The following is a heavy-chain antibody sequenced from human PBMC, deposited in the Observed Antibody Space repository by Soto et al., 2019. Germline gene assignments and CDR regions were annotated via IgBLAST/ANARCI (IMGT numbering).Heavy chain of an antibody. CDR3: ARGWGSSTPYYYYYGMDV. CDR1: GFTFSSYA. Sequence: PGGSLRLSCAASGFTFSSYAMHWVRQAPGKGLEWVAVISYDGSNKYYAESVKGRFTISRDNSKNTLYPQVNSLRVEDTALYYCARGWGSSTPYYYYYGMDVWGQGTTVTVSS. V-gene: IGHV3-30-3*01. J-gene: IGHJ6*02. D-gene: IGHD6-6*01. CDR2: ISYDGSNK.